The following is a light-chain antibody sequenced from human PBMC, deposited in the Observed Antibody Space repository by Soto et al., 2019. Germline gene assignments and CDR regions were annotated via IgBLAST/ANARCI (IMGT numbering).Light chain of an antibody. CDR1: SSNIGNNA. J-gene: IGLJ2*01. CDR2: YDD. CDR3: VTWDDSLDGPV. Sequence: QSVLTQPPSVSGAPRQRVTISCSGSSSNIGNNAVVWYQQLPGKAPKLLIFYDDLLPSGVSDRFSGSKSGTSASLAISGLQSDDEADYYCVTWDDSLDGPVFGGGTKLTVL. V-gene: IGLV1-36*01.